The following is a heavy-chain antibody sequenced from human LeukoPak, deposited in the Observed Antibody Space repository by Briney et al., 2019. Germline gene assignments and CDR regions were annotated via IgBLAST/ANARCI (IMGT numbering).Heavy chain of an antibody. CDR3: ARETKYSGYDP. Sequence: GGSLRLSCAASGFTFSNYDMHWVRQAPGKGLEWVSVIYSGGSTYYADSVKGRFTISRDNSKNTLYLQMNSLRAEDTAVYYCARETKYSGYDPWGQGTLVTVSS. CDR1: GFTFSNYD. V-gene: IGHV3-53*01. CDR2: IYSGGST. D-gene: IGHD5-12*01. J-gene: IGHJ5*02.